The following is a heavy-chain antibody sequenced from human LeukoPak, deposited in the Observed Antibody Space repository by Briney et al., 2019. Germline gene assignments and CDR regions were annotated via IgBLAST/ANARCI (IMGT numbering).Heavy chain of an antibody. CDR2: INPKSGGT. J-gene: IGHJ5*02. CDR3: ARGVAAAGGRWFDP. V-gene: IGHV1-2*02. Sequence: ASVKVSCKVSGYIFTDYYTHWVRQAPGQGLEWMGWINPKSGGTNYAQQFQGRVTMTRDTSISTAYMELSNLRSDDTAVYYCARGVAAAGGRWFDPWGQATLVTVSS. CDR1: GYIFTDYY. D-gene: IGHD6-13*01.